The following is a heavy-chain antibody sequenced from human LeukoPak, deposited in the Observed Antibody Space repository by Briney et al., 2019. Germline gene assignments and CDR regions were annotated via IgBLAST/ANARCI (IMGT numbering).Heavy chain of an antibody. Sequence: GGSPRLSCAASGFTFSTYSMNWVRQAPGKGLEWVSSISSGSSYIYYADSVKGRFTISRDNAKNSLHLQMNSLRAEDTAVYYCARDTVTTFGDYYMDVWGKGTTVTVSS. CDR1: GFTFSTYS. V-gene: IGHV3-21*01. CDR3: ARDTVTTFGDYYMDV. D-gene: IGHD4-11*01. CDR2: ISSGSSYI. J-gene: IGHJ6*03.